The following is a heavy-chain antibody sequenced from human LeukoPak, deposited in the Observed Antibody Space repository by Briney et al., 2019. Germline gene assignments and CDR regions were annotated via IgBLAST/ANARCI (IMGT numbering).Heavy chain of an antibody. J-gene: IGHJ4*02. CDR1: GGSFSGYY. V-gene: IGHV4-34*01. CDR2: INHSGST. Sequence: PSETLSLTCAVYGGSFSGYYWSWIRQPPGKGLEWIGEINHSGSTNYNPSLKSRVTISVDTSKNQFSLKLSSVTAADTAVYCCARVPVLYGSGSTDYFDYWGQGTLVTVSS. D-gene: IGHD3-10*01. CDR3: ARVPVLYGSGSTDYFDY.